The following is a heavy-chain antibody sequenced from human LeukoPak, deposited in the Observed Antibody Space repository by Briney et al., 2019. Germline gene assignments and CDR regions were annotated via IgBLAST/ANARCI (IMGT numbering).Heavy chain of an antibody. CDR2: INPNSGGT. CDR3: ATISTAYYFDY. V-gene: IGHV1-2*06. Sequence: ASVKASCKASGYTFTGYYMHWVRQAPGQGLEWMGRINPNSGGTNYAQKFQGRVTMTRDTSISTAYMELSRLRSDDTAVYYCATISTAYYFDYWGQGTLVTGSS. CDR1: GYTFTGYY. J-gene: IGHJ4*02. D-gene: IGHD5/OR15-5a*01.